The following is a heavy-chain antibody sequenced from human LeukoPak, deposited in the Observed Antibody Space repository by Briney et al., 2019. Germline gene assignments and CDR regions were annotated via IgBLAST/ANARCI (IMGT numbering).Heavy chain of an antibody. D-gene: IGHD1-26*01. CDR1: GDSISTYY. CDR3: ARHTRVDSGSYGFDP. V-gene: IGHV4-34*01. CDR2: INHSGST. J-gene: IGHJ5*02. Sequence: NPSETLSLTCTVSGDSISTYYWSWIRQPPGKGLEWIGEINHSGSTNYNPSLKSRVTISVDTSKNQFSLKLSSVTAADTAVYYCARHTRVDSGSYGFDPWGQGTLVTVSS.